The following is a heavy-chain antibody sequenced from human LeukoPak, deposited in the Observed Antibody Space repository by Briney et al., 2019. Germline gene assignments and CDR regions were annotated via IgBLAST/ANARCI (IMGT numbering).Heavy chain of an antibody. D-gene: IGHD3-22*01. V-gene: IGHV3-7*03. CDR1: GFTFSSYW. CDR3: ATPLDYYDSSGYHQGGD. Sequence: GGSLRLPCAASGFTFSSYWMTWVRQAPGKGLEWVANIKQDGSKKNYVDSVKGRFTISRDNAKNSLYLQMNSLRAEDTAVYYCATPLDYYDSSGYHQGGDWGQGTLVTVSS. CDR2: IKQDGSKK. J-gene: IGHJ4*02.